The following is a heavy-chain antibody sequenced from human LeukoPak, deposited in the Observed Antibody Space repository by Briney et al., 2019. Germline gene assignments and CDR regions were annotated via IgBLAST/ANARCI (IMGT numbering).Heavy chain of an antibody. V-gene: IGHV3-23*01. CDR3: AKETDVWFGELLDY. D-gene: IGHD3-10*01. CDR1: RFTFSSYG. CDR2: ISGSGGST. J-gene: IGHJ4*02. Sequence: GGSLRLSCAASRFTFSSYGMSWVRQAPGKGLEWVSGISGSGGSTYYADSAKGRFTISRDNSKNTLYLQMNSLRVEDTAVYYCAKETDVWFGELLDYWGQGTLVTVSS.